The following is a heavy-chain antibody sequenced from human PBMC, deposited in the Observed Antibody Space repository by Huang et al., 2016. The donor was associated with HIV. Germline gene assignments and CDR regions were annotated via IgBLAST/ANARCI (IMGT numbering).Heavy chain of an antibody. CDR2: VSTYNGHT. CDR3: ARFRGPQVTLNWLDP. J-gene: IGHJ5*02. Sequence: QVQLVQSGPEMKKPGASVNVSCKASGYTFFTYSISWVRQAPGQGLDWMGRVSTYNGHTKYAQKFQGRLTLTTDVSTSSAYMELKNLRSDDTAVYYCARFRGPQVTLNWLDPWGQGTLVTVSS. CDR1: GYTFFTYS. V-gene: IGHV1-18*01. D-gene: IGHD3-10*01.